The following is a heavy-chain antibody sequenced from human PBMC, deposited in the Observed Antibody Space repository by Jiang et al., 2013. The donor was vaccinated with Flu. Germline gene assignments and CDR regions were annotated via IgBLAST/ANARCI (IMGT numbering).Heavy chain of an antibody. CDR2: IYYSGST. CDR1: GGSISSSSYY. V-gene: IGHV4-39*02. CDR3: AHTTSGGSGYAPFGY. Sequence: ETLSLTCTVSGGSISSSSYYWGWIRQPPGKGLEWIGSIYYSGSTYYNPSLKSRVTISVDTSKNHFSLKLSSMTAADTAVYYCAHTTSGGSGYAPFGYWGQGTLVTVSS. D-gene: IGHD3-3*01. J-gene: IGHJ4*02.